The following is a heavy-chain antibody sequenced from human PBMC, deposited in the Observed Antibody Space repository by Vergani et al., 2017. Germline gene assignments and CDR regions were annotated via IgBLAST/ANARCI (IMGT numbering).Heavy chain of an antibody. V-gene: IGHV3-15*01. D-gene: IGHD5-12*01. J-gene: IGHJ4*02. CDR2: IKSKTDGGTT. Sequence: EVQLVESGGGLVKPGGSLRLSCAASGFTFSNAWMSWVRQAPGKGMEWVGPIKSKTDGGTTDYAAPVKGRFTISRDDSKNTLYLQMNSLKTEDTAVYYCAKSYMWLRFGILDYWSQGTLVTVSS. CDR1: GFTFSNAW. CDR3: AKSYMWLRFGILDY.